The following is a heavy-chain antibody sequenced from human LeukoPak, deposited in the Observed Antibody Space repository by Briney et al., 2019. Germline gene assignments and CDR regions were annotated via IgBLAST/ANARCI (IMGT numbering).Heavy chain of an antibody. CDR2: ISWNSGSI. J-gene: IGHJ2*01. CDR3: AKANYDILTGYYLYWYFDL. CDR1: GFTFDDYA. Sequence: GGSLRLSCAASGFTFDDYAMHWDRQAPGKGLEWVSGISWNSGSIGYADSVKGRFTISRDNAKNSLYLQMNSLRAEDTALYYCAKANYDILTGYYLYWYFDLWGRGTLVTVSS. V-gene: IGHV3-9*01. D-gene: IGHD3-9*01.